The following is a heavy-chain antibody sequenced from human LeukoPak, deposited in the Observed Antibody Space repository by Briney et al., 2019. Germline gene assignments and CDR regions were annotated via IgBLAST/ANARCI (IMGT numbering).Heavy chain of an antibody. V-gene: IGHV4-61*02. D-gene: IGHD6-19*01. J-gene: IGHJ4*02. CDR2: IYTSGST. Sequence: SQTLSLTCTVSGGSISSGSYYWSWIRQPAGKGLEWIGRIYTSGSTNYNPSLKSRVTISVDTSKNQFSLKLSPVTAADTAVYYCARRVYSRGWYYFDCWGQGTLVTVSS. CDR3: ARRVYSRGWYYFDC. CDR1: GGSISSGSYY.